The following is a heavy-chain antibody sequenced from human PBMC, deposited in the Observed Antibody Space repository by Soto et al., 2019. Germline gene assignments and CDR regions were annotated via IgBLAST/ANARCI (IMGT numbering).Heavy chain of an antibody. Sequence: QVQLVQSGAEVKKPGSSLKVSCKASGGTFSSLAISWVRQAPGRGLEWMGGTIPNFGTANYAQKFQDRVTINGDEHTTIAYMERRGLRSEDTGVYYCERGWGHSDSSGSYMYFEQLGQGTQVTVSS. CDR1: GGTFSSLA. CDR3: ERGWGHSDSSGSYMYFEQ. J-gene: IGHJ4*02. D-gene: IGHD3-22*01. CDR2: TIPNFGTA. V-gene: IGHV1-69*01.